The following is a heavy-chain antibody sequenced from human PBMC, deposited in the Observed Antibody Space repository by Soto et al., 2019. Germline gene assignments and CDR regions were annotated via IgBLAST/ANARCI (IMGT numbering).Heavy chain of an antibody. Sequence: ASVKVSCKASAYTFPSYYLHWVRQAPGQGLEWMGIINPSGGSTSYAQKFQGRVTMTRDTSTSTVYMELSSLRSEDTAVYYCASAFLTRTNYYYYGMDVWGQGTTVTVSS. CDR1: AYTFPSYY. CDR3: ASAFLTRTNYYYYGMDV. CDR2: INPSGGST. V-gene: IGHV1-46*01. J-gene: IGHJ6*02. D-gene: IGHD2-2*01.